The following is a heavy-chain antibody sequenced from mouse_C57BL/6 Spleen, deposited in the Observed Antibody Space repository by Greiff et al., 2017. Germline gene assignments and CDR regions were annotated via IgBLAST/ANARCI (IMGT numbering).Heavy chain of an antibody. CDR3: ASRFITTVVAHWYFDV. CDR1: GYTFTDYN. D-gene: IGHD1-1*01. CDR2: INPNNGGT. J-gene: IGHJ1*03. V-gene: IGHV1-18*01. Sequence: VQLQQSGPELVKPGASVKIPCKASGYTFTDYNMDWVKQSHGKSLEWIGDINPNNGGTIYNQKFKGKATLTVDKSSSTAYMELRSLTSEDTAVYYCASRFITTVVAHWYFDVWGTGTTVTVPS.